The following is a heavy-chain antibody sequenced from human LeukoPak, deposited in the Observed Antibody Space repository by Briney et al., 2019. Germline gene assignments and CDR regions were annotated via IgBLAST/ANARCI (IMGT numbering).Heavy chain of an antibody. CDR3: ARGPSPVDTAMVLVDY. V-gene: IGHV4-34*01. CDR2: INHSGST. CDR1: GGSISGYY. D-gene: IGHD5-18*01. Sequence: PSETLSLTWTVSGGSISGYYWSWIRQPPGKGLEWIGEINHSGSTNYNPSLKSRVTISVDTSKNQFSLKLSSVTAADTAVYYCARGPSPVDTAMVLVDYWGQGTLVTVSS. J-gene: IGHJ4*02.